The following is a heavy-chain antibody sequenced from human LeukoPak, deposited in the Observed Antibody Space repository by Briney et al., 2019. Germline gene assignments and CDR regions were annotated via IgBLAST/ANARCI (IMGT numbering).Heavy chain of an antibody. CDR1: GFTFSSYE. J-gene: IGHJ4*02. V-gene: IGHV3-48*03. CDR2: ISSSGSTI. Sequence: PGGSLRLSCAASGFTFSSYEMNWVRQAPGKGLEWVSYISSSGSTIYYADSVKGRFTISRDNAKNSLYLQMNSLRAEDTAVYYCARAYYYDSSGYYGPIHYWGQGTLVTVSS. D-gene: IGHD3-22*01. CDR3: ARAYYYDSSGYYGPIHY.